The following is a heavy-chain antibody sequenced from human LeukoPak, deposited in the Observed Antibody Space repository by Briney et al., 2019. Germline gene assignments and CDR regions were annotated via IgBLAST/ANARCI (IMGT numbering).Heavy chain of an antibody. D-gene: IGHD5-24*01. CDR3: ARDRGDGYNY. V-gene: IGHV1-46*01. CDR1: GYTFTSYY. J-gene: IGHJ4*02. CDR2: INPSGGST. Sequence: ASVKVSCKASGYTFTSYYIHWVRQAPGRGREWMGLINPSGGSTNYAQKFQDRVTMTRDTSTSRVYMELSSLRSEDTAVYYCARDRGDGYNYWGQGTLVTVSS.